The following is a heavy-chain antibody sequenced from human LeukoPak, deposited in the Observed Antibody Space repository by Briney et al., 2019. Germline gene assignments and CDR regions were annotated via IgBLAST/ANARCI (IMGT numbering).Heavy chain of an antibody. CDR1: GGSFSGYY. V-gene: IGHV4-34*01. Sequence: SETLSLTCAVYGGSFSGYYWSWIRQPPGKGLEWIGEINHSGSTNHNPSLKSRVTISVDTSKNQFSLKLSSVAAADTAVYYCARKAVVVPAATRGYYFDYWGQGTLVTVSS. D-gene: IGHD2-2*01. CDR3: ARKAVVVPAATRGYYFDY. CDR2: INHSGST. J-gene: IGHJ4*02.